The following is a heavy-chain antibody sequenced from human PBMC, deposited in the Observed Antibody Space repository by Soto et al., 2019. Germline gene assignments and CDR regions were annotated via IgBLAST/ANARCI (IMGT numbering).Heavy chain of an antibody. CDR2: IYYSGST. V-gene: IGHV4-39*07. CDR3: AREGYYDSSGRYYFDY. J-gene: IGHJ4*02. Sequence: SETLSLTCTISGGSISRSSYYWGWIRQPPGKGLEWIGSIYYSGSTNYNPSLKSRVTISVDTSKNQFSLKLSSVTAADTAVYYCAREGYYDSSGRYYFDYWGQGTLVTVSS. D-gene: IGHD3-22*01. CDR1: GGSISRSSYY.